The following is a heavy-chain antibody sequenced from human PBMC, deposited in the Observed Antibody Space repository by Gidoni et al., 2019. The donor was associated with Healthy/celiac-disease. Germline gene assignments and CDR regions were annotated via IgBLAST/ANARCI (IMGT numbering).Heavy chain of an antibody. J-gene: IGHJ4*02. CDR2: IYYSGST. Sequence: QLQLQESGPGLVKPSETLSLTCTVSGGSISSSSYYWGWIRQPPGKGLEWIGSIYYSGSTYYNPSLKSRVTISVDTSKNQFSLKLSSVTAADTAVYYCARQGRYFDWLLGGDYWGQGTLVTVSS. D-gene: IGHD3-9*01. CDR3: ARQGRYFDWLLGGDY. V-gene: IGHV4-39*01. CDR1: GGSISSSSYY.